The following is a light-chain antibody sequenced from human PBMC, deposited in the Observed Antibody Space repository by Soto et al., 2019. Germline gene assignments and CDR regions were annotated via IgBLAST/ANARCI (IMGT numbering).Light chain of an antibody. V-gene: IGLV1-44*01. CDR2: TNN. J-gene: IGLJ1*01. CDR1: TSNIGRNS. Sequence: QAVVTQPPSASGTPGQRVTISCSGSTSNIGRNSVNWHQQLPGTAPKLLIHTNNQRPSGVPDRFSGSRSGTSASLAISGLQSEDEADYYCAAWDDSLNAYVFGAGTKVTVL. CDR3: AAWDDSLNAYV.